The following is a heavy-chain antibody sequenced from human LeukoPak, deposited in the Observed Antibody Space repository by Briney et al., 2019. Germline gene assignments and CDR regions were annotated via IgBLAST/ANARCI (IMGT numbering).Heavy chain of an antibody. CDR2: ISYDGSNK. Sequence: PGRSLRLSCAASGFTFNDYAMHWVRQAPGKGLEWVSDISYDGSNKYYADSVKGRFTISRGNSKNTLYLQMNSLRAEDTAVYYCAKDYYGSGATPEAWGQGTLVTVSS. D-gene: IGHD3-10*01. CDR1: GFTFNDYA. V-gene: IGHV3-30*18. CDR3: AKDYYGSGATPEA. J-gene: IGHJ5*02.